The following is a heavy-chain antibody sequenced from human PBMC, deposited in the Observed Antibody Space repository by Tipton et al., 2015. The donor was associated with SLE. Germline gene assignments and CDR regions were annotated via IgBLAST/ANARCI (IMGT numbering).Heavy chain of an antibody. J-gene: IGHJ4*02. CDR1: GDSISSSSYY. CDR2: IYYSGST. CDR3: ARAKQLVLFDY. D-gene: IGHD6-13*01. Sequence: TLSLTCTVSGDSISSSSYYWGWIRQPPGKGPEWIGSIYYSGSTYYNPSLKSRVTISVDTSKNQFSLKLSSVTAADTAVYYCARAKQLVLFDYWGQGTLVTVSS. V-gene: IGHV4-39*07.